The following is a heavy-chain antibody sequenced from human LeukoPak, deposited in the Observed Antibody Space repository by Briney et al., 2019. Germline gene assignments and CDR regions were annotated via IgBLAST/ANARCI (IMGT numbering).Heavy chain of an antibody. V-gene: IGHV3-11*05. Sequence: PGRSLRLSCAASGFTFSDYYMSWIRQAPGKGLEWVSYISSSSSYTNYADSVKGRFTISRDNAKNSLYLQMNSLRAEDTAVYYCAREANGSGVEYYYYGMDVWGQGTTVTVSS. CDR3: AREANGSGVEYYYYGMDV. D-gene: IGHD2-15*01. CDR1: GFTFSDYY. CDR2: ISSSSSYT. J-gene: IGHJ6*02.